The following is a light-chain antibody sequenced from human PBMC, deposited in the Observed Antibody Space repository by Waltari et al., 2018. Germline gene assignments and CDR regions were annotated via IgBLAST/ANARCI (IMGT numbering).Light chain of an antibody. CDR3: SSYAGSNNWV. CDR1: SSDVGVYNY. CDR2: EVS. Sequence: QSALTPPPSASGSPGQSVTISCTGTSSDVGVYNYVSWYQQHPGKAPKLMIFEVSKRRSGVPDRFSGSKSGNTASLTVSGLQADDEAHYYCSSYAGSNNWVFGGGTKLTVL. V-gene: IGLV2-8*01. J-gene: IGLJ3*02.